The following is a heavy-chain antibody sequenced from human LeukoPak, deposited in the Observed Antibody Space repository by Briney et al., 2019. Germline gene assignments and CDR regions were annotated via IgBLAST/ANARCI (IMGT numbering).Heavy chain of an antibody. D-gene: IGHD3-22*01. V-gene: IGHV4-59*01. Sequence: PSETLSLTCTVSGGSISRYYWSWIRQPPGKGLEWIGYIYYSGSTNYNPSLKSRVTISVDTSKNQFSLKLSSVTAADTAVYYCARVKDYYDSSGYSFAFDIWGQGTMVTVSS. CDR3: ARVKDYYDSSGYSFAFDI. CDR2: IYYSGST. J-gene: IGHJ3*02. CDR1: GGSISRYY.